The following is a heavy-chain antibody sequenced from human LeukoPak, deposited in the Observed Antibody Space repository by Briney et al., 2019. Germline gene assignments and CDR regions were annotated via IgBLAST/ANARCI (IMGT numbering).Heavy chain of an antibody. CDR1: GFTFTNYA. CDR3: ANYYDSSAPTPYPE. V-gene: IGHV3-23*01. CDR2: ISGSGGNT. D-gene: IGHD3-22*01. J-gene: IGHJ4*02. Sequence: GGSLRLSCAASGFTFTNYAMNWVRQAPGKGLEWVSAISGSGGNTYYADSVKGRFTISRDNSKNTLYLQMNSLRAEDTAVYYCANYYDSSAPTPYPEWGQGTLVTVSS.